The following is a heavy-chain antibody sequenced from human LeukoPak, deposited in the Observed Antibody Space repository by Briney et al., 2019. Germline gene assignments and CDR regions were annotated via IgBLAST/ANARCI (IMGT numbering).Heavy chain of an antibody. J-gene: IGHJ4*02. V-gene: IGHV4-39*07. CDR3: ARRRITQLYGDYVTN. D-gene: IGHD4-17*01. CDR1: GGSISSSSYY. CDR2: IYYSGST. Sequence: PSETLSLTCTVSGGSISSSSYYWGWIRQPPGRGLEWIGYIYYSGSTYYDPSLKSRVTISVDTSKNQFSLKLSSVTAADTAVYYCARRRITQLYGDYVTNWGQGTLVTVSS.